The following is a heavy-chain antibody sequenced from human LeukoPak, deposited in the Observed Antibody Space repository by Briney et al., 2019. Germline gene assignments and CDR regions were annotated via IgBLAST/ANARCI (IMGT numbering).Heavy chain of an antibody. D-gene: IGHD3-16*01. CDR3: AEGTTFDAFDM. CDR1: GFTFDNYA. V-gene: IGHV3-9*01. J-gene: IGHJ3*02. Sequence: PGGSLRLSCAAAGFTFDNYAMPWVRQAPGKGLEWVSRISWNTGNIDYADSVKGRFTISRDNAKNSLYLQMNSLRAEDTALYYCAEGTTFDAFDMWGQGTMVTVSS. CDR2: ISWNTGNI.